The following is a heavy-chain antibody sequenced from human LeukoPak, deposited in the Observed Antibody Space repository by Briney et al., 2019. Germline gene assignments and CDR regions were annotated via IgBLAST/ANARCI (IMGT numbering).Heavy chain of an antibody. CDR3: ARGRTTVVNPLYYFDY. D-gene: IGHD4-23*01. V-gene: IGHV3-30*04. J-gene: IGHJ4*02. CDR2: ISYDGSNK. Sequence: GGSLRLSCAASGFTFSSYAMHWVRQAPGKGLEWVAVISYDGSNKYYADSVKGRFTISRDDSKNTLYLQMNSLRAEDTAVYYCARGRTTVVNPLYYFDYWGQGTLVTVSS. CDR1: GFTFSSYA.